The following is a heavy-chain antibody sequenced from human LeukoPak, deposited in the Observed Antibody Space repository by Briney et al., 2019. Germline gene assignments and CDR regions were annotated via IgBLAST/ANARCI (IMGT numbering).Heavy chain of an antibody. V-gene: IGHV4-39*02. D-gene: IGHD1-26*01. CDR3: AREELGH. Sequence: SETLSLTCTVSGGSISSSSYYWGWIRQPPGKGLEWIGSIYYSGSTYYNPSLKSRVTISVDTSKNQFSLKLSSVTGADTAVYYCAREELGHWGQGTLVTVSS. CDR1: GGSISSSSYY. CDR2: IYYSGST. J-gene: IGHJ4*02.